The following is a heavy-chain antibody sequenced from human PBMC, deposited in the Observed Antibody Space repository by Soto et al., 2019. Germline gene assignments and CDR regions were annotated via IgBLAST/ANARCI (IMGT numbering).Heavy chain of an antibody. J-gene: IGHJ4*02. CDR1: GFTFSSYD. D-gene: IGHD2-15*01. V-gene: IGHV3-23*01. CDR2: VSASGSIT. CDR3: AKGDCSGGRCYRGFDY. Sequence: PGGSLRLSCAASGFTFSSYDMNWVRQAPGKGLEWVSGVSASGSITSYADSAKGRFTISRDNAKNTVFLQMTGLRAEDTAVYFCAKGDCSGGRCYRGFDYWGQGTRVTVPS.